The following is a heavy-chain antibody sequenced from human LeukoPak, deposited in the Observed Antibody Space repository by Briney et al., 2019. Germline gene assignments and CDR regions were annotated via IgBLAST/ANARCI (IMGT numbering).Heavy chain of an antibody. V-gene: IGHV3-73*01. CDR3: TRGTVYYMDV. CDR1: GFTFSDSA. J-gene: IGHJ6*03. Sequence: GGSLRLSCAASGFTFSDSALHWVRQASGKGLEWVGRIRSKANNDATVYAASVKGRFSISRDDSQNTAYLQMNSLETEDTAVYYCTRGTVYYMDVWGKGTTVTISS. CDR2: IRSKANNDAT. D-gene: IGHD3-10*01.